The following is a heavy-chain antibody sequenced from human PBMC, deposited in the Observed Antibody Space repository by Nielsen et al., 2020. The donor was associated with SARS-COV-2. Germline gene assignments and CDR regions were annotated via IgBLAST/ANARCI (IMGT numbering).Heavy chain of an antibody. D-gene: IGHD6-19*01. CDR3: ARERPGGWDEYYFDY. V-gene: IGHV1-69*04. Sequence: SVKVSCKASGGTFSSYTISWVRQAPGQGLEWMGRIIPILGIANYAQKFQGRVTITADKSTSTAYMELSSLRSEDTAVYYCARERPGGWDEYYFDYWGQGTLVTVSS. CDR1: GGTFSSYT. CDR2: IIPILGIA. J-gene: IGHJ4*02.